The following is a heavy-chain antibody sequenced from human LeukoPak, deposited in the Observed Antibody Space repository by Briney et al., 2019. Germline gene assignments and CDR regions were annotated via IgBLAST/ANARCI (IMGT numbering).Heavy chain of an antibody. CDR1: GFSINSGYY. CDR3: ARQINGYAFDN. D-gene: IGHD2-8*01. CDR2: VYHSGST. V-gene: IGHV4-38-2*01. Sequence: PSETLSLTCDVSGFSINSGYYWGWIRQPPGKGLEWSASVYHSGSTYYSPSLRSRVTTSVDTSKNHLALKLSSVSAADTAVYYCARQINGYAFDNWGQGTMLTVSS. J-gene: IGHJ3*02.